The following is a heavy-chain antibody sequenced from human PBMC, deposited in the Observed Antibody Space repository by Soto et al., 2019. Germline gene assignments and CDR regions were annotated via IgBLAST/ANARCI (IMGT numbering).Heavy chain of an antibody. CDR1: GFNFRGHY. CDR3: ARTARLLDS. J-gene: IGHJ4*02. CDR2: MSGSGDDV. Sequence: QVQLVESGGGLVKPGGSLRLSCAASGFNFRGHYMNWIRQAPGKGLEWVSYMSGSGDDVNYADSVRGRFTMSRDNAQNSLFLQMNSLRAEDTAMYYCARTARLLDSLGQGTLVTVSS. D-gene: IGHD2-21*01. V-gene: IGHV3-11*01.